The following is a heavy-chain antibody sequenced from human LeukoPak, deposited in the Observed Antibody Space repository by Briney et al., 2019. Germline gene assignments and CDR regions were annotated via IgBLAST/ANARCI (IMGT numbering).Heavy chain of an antibody. V-gene: IGHV4-39*07. Sequence: SETLSLTCTVSGGSISSSSYYWGWIRQPPGKGLEWIGSIYYSGSTNYNPSLKSRVTISVDTSKNQFSLKLSSVTAADTAVYYCARDLYGDSRYYFDYWGQRTLVTVSS. D-gene: IGHD4-17*01. CDR2: IYYSGST. CDR1: GGSISSSSYY. CDR3: ARDLYGDSRYYFDY. J-gene: IGHJ4*02.